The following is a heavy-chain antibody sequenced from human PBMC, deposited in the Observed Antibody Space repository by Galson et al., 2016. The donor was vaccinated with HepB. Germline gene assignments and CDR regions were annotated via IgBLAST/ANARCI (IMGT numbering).Heavy chain of an antibody. CDR3: ARDPGRIASAGHLDS. CDR1: GFIVSSYY. D-gene: IGHD6-13*01. J-gene: IGHJ5*01. Sequence: SLRLSCAGSGFIVSSYYMNWVRQTPGKGLEWVAIIYSGGATYYADSVKGRFTISRDNPNNPVYLQMNSLRGEDTAVYYCARDPGRIASAGHLDSWGQGTLVTVSS. V-gene: IGHV3-53*01. CDR2: IYSGGAT.